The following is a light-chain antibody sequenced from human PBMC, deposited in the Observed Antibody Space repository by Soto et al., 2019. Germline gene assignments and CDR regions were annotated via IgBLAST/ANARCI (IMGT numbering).Light chain of an antibody. CDR3: QQFVYSPRT. Sequence: EIVLTQSPGTLSLSPGERATLSCRASQYVSSSYLAWYQQKPGQAPRLLIYAVSTRANGIPDRFSGSGSATDFTLTISRLEPEDFAVYYCQQFVYSPRTFGQGPKVEI. J-gene: IGKJ1*01. CDR1: QYVSSSY. CDR2: AVS. V-gene: IGKV3-20*01.